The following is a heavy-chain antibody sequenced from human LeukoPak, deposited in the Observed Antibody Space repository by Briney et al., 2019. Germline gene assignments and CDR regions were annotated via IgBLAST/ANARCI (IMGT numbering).Heavy chain of an antibody. D-gene: IGHD3-22*01. CDR3: AKAGWAGSYLPHFDY. CDR2: ISGSGGST. J-gene: IGHJ4*02. CDR1: GFTFSSYA. Sequence: GGSLRLSCAASGFTFSSYAMSWVRQAPGKGLEWVSAISGSGGSTYYADSVKGRFTISRDNSKNTLYLQMNSLRAEDTAVYYCAKAGWAGSYLPHFDYWGQGTLVTVSS. V-gene: IGHV3-23*01.